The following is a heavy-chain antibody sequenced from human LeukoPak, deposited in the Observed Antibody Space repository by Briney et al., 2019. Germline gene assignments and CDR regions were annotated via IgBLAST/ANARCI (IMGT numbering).Heavy chain of an antibody. D-gene: IGHD2-15*01. CDR1: GFTFSSYW. J-gene: IGHJ5*02. V-gene: IGHV3-7*01. Sequence: PGGSLRLSCAASGFTFSSYWMSWVRQAPGKGLEWVANMKLDGSEEYYVDSVKGRFTISRDNAKNSLYLQMNSLRVDDTAVHYCTRWARYCSGGSCYSWFDPWGQGTLVTVSS. CDR2: MKLDGSEE. CDR3: TRWARYCSGGSCYSWFDP.